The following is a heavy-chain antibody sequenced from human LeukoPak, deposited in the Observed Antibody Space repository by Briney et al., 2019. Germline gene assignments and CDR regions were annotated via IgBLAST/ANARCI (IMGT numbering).Heavy chain of an antibody. Sequence: ASVKVSCKASGYTFTCYYMHWVRQAPGQGLEWMGWISAYNGNTNYAQKLQGRVTMTTDTSTSTAYMELRSLRSDDTAVYYCARDSHYYGSGSYHQFDPWGQGTLVTVSS. V-gene: IGHV1-18*04. J-gene: IGHJ5*02. CDR2: ISAYNGNT. D-gene: IGHD3-10*01. CDR3: ARDSHYYGSGSYHQFDP. CDR1: GYTFTCYY.